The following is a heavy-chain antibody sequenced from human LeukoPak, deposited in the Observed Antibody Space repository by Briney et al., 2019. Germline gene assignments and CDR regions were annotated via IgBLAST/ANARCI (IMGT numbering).Heavy chain of an antibody. V-gene: IGHV1-2*02. D-gene: IGHD2-2*01. CDR1: GYTFTGYY. Sequence: ASVKVSCKASGYTFTGYYMHWVRQAPGQGLEWMGWINPNSGGTNYARKFQGRVTMTRDTSISTAYMELSRLRSDDTAVYYCARMPVTSARYCSSTSCSYWGQGTLVTVSS. J-gene: IGHJ4*02. CDR3: ARMPVTSARYCSSTSCSY. CDR2: INPNSGGT.